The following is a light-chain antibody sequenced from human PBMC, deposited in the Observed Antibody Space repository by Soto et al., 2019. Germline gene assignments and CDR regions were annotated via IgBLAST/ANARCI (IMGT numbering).Light chain of an antibody. V-gene: IGLV2-8*01. CDR2: EVN. Sequence: QSALTQPPSASGSPGQSVAISCTGTSNDVGGYNYVSWYQQHPGKAPKLMIYEVNKRPSGVPDRFSGSKSGNTASLTVSGLQAEDEADYYCSSYAGSNNWVFGGGTKVTVL. CDR3: SSYAGSNNWV. J-gene: IGLJ3*02. CDR1: SNDVGGYNY.